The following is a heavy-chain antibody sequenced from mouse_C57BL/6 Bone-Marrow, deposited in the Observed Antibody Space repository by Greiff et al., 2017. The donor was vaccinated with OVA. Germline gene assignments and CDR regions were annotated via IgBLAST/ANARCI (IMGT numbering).Heavy chain of an antibody. V-gene: IGHV1-81*01. CDR2: IYPRSGNT. J-gene: IGHJ3*01. CDR1: GYTFTSYG. D-gene: IGHD1-1*01. CDR3: ARMGFLLVEAY. Sequence: QVQLKESGAELARPGASVKLSCKASGYTFTSYGISWVKQRTGQGLEWIGEIYPRSGNTYYNEKFKGKATLTADKSSSTAYMELRSLTSEDSAVYFCARMGFLLVEAYWGQGTLVTVSA.